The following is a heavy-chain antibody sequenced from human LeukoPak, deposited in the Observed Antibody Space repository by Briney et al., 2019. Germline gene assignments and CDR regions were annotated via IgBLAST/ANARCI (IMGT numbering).Heavy chain of an antibody. CDR2: ISSSSSYI. Sequence: PGGSLRLSCAASGCTFSSYSMNWVRQAPGKGREWVASISSSSSYIYYADSVKGRFTISRDNAKNSLYLQMNSLRAEDTAVYYCARVGGSGASAFDIWGQGTMDTVSS. V-gene: IGHV3-21*01. J-gene: IGHJ3*02. CDR3: ARVGGSGASAFDI. CDR1: GCTFSSYS. D-gene: IGHD3-3*01.